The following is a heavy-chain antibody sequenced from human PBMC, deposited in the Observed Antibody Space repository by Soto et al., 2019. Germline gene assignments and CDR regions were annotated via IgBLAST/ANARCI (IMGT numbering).Heavy chain of an antibody. CDR2: IYISGNT. J-gene: IGHJ6*02. CDR3: ARGVLRYYRYGMDV. CDR1: VDCVSSYY. Sequence: QVQLQESGPGMVKPSETLSLSCTVSVDCVSSYYWSWIRQLPGRGLEWIGYIYISGNTNYNPSLKSRVTMSRDTSKNQFSLNLKSVTAADTAVYYCARGVLRYYRYGMDVWGQGTTVTVSS. V-gene: IGHV4-59*02.